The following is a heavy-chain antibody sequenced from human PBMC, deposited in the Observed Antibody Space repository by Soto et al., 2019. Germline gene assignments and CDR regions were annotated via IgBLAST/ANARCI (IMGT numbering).Heavy chain of an antibody. CDR1: GYTFTAND. V-gene: IGHV1-18*01. J-gene: IGHJ4*02. CDR2: ISPYSGDT. Sequence: QVQLVQSGAEVKKPGASVTISCKTSGYTFTANDISWVRQAPGQGLQWMGWISPYSGDTSYVQNLQARVTMTTDTSSSTGYMSLRSLTSDDTATYYCAVSRRAGGFDYWGQGTLVTVSS. CDR3: AVSRRAGGFDY. D-gene: IGHD3-16*01.